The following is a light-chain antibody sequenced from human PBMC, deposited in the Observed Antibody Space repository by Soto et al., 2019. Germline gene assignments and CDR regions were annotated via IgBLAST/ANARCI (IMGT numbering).Light chain of an antibody. CDR2: KVS. Sequence: DVVLTQSPLSLPVTLGQSASISCRSSQSLAHSDGNTYLNGFQQRPGQSPRRLIYKVSNRDSGVADRFSGSVAGTEFELKISRVEDEDVGVYYCMQSTHWPPWPFGKGTKVDIK. J-gene: IGKJ1*01. CDR3: MQSTHWPPWP. V-gene: IGKV2-30*02. CDR1: QSLAHSDGNTY.